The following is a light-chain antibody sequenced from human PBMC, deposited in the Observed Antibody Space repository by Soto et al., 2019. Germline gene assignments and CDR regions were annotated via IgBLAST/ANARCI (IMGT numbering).Light chain of an antibody. V-gene: IGLV1-51*01. CDR2: DND. Sequence: QSVLTQPPSVSAAPGQQVNISCSGSSSNIGDNYVSWYQHFPGTAPKLVVYDNDRRPSGIPGRFSGSKSGTSATLVITGLQTGDEADYYCGTWDDRLDGNYVFGTGTKVTVL. CDR3: GTWDDRLDGNYV. J-gene: IGLJ1*01. CDR1: SSNIGDNY.